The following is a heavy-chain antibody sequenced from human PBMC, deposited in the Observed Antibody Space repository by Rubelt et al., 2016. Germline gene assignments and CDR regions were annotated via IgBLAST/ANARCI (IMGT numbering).Heavy chain of an antibody. D-gene: IGHD2-15*01. CDR3: ARASGGSCSD. V-gene: IGHV4-39*07. Sequence: QLQLQESGPGLVKPSETLSLTCTVSGGSISSGGYYWSWIRQPPGKGLEWIGEINHSGSTHYNPSLKRCVTISVDTSKNQFSLKLSSVTAADTAVYYCARASGGSCSDWGQGTLVTVSS. CDR1: GGSISSGGYY. CDR2: INHSGST. J-gene: IGHJ4*02.